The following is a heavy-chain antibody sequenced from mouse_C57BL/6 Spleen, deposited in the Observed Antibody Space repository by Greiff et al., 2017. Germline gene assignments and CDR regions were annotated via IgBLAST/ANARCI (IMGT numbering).Heavy chain of an antibody. CDR2: IDPYDSYT. CDR3: ARGGDCGSSRDFDY. V-gene: IGHV1-59*01. J-gene: IGHJ2*01. Sequence: VQLQQPGAELVRPGPSVKLSCKASGYTFTSYWMHWVKQRPGQGLEWIGVIDPYDSYTNYNQKFKGKATLTVDTSSSTAYMQLSSLTSEDSAVYYCARGGDCGSSRDFDYWGQGTTLTVSS. CDR1: GYTFTSYW. D-gene: IGHD1-1*01.